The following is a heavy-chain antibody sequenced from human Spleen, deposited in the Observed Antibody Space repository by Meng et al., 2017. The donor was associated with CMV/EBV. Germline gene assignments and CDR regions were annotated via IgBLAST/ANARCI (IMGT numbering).Heavy chain of an antibody. Sequence: GESLKISCAASGFTFNDYGMHWVRQAPGKGLEWVAFIRYDGSNEYYADSTRGRFTISRDNSQNTLYLQMNSLRAEDTAVYYCAKRTMFLSYGMDVWGQGTTVTVSS. CDR3: AKRTMFLSYGMDV. D-gene: IGHD3-10*02. CDR2: IRYDGSNE. V-gene: IGHV3-30*02. CDR1: GFTFNDYG. J-gene: IGHJ6*02.